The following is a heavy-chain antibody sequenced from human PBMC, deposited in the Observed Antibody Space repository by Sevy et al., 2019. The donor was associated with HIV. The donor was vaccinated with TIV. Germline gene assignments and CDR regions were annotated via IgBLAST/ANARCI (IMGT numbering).Heavy chain of an antibody. V-gene: IGHV3-11*01. CDR2: ISSSGSTI. CDR1: GFTFSDYY. Sequence: GGSLRLSCAASGFTFSDYYVSWIRQAPGKGLEWVSYISSSGSTIYYADSVKGRFTISRDNAKNSLYLQMNSLRAEDTAVYYCARASGYYDSSGLPDYWGQGTLVTVSS. D-gene: IGHD3-22*01. CDR3: ARASGYYDSSGLPDY. J-gene: IGHJ4*02.